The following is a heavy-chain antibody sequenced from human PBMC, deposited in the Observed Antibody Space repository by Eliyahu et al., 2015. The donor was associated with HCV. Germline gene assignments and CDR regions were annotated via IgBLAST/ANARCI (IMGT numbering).Heavy chain of an antibody. J-gene: IGHJ3*02. CDR2: VHPSDSSSGSNT. V-gene: IGHV5-51*01. Sequence: EVQLVQPGAEVKKPGESLKISCKGSGHSFTNYWIGWVRQMPGKGLEWMGIVHPSDSSSGSNTRYSPSFQGQVTISADRTITTAYLQWSSLKASDTAMYYCARRNYNSLTGAPTAFDIWGQGTMVTVSA. CDR3: ARRNYNSLTGAPTAFDI. CDR1: GHSFTNYW. D-gene: IGHD3-9*01.